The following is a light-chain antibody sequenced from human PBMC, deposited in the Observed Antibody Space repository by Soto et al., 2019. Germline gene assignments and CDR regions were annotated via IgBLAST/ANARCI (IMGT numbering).Light chain of an antibody. CDR3: QQYDNLPRA. Sequence: DIQMTQSPSSLSASVGDRVTITCQASQDISNYLNWYQQKPGKAPKLLIYDASNLETGVPSRFSGSGSGTDFTFTISSPLPEEIATYYCQQYDNLPRAFGGGTKVDIK. V-gene: IGKV1-33*01. J-gene: IGKJ4*01. CDR1: QDISNY. CDR2: DAS.